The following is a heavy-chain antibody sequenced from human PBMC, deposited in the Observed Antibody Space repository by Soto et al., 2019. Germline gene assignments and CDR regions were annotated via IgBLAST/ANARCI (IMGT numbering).Heavy chain of an antibody. J-gene: IGHJ5*02. CDR2: IIPILGIA. V-gene: IGHV1-69*02. CDR3: AITSGWYNWFDP. Sequence: QVQLVQSGAEVKKPGSSVKVSCKASGGTFSSYTISWVRQAPGQGLEWMGRIIPILGIANYAQKFQGRVTITADNSTSIADLQLSSLRSEVTAVYYCAITSGWYNWFDPWGQGTLVTVSS. CDR1: GGTFSSYT. D-gene: IGHD6-19*01.